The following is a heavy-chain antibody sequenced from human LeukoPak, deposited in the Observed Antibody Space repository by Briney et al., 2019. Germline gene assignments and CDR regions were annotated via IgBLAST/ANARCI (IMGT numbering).Heavy chain of an antibody. CDR1: GYRFTNYW. CDR3: ARRHKRGAYSYGVDY. D-gene: IGHD5-18*01. V-gene: IGHV5-51*01. J-gene: IGHJ4*02. Sequence: GESLKISWKGSGYRFTNYWIAWLRQMPGKGLEWMGIIYPGDSDTRYSPSFQGQVTISADKSITTAYLQWNSLKASDTAMYYCARRHKRGAYSYGVDYWGQGTLVTVSS. CDR2: IYPGDSDT.